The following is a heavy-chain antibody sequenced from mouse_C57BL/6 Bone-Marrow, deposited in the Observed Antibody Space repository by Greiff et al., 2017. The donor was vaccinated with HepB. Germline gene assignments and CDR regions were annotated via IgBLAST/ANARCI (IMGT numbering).Heavy chain of an antibody. CDR1: GYAFSSSW. Sequence: QVQLQQSGPELVKPGASVKISCKASGYAFSSSWMNWVKQRPGKGLEWIGRIYPGDGDTNYNGKFKGKATLTADKSSSTAYMQLSSLTSEDSAVYFCARDFDGYYLDYWGQGTTLTVSS. V-gene: IGHV1-82*01. J-gene: IGHJ2*01. CDR3: ARDFDGYYLDY. D-gene: IGHD2-3*01. CDR2: IYPGDGDT.